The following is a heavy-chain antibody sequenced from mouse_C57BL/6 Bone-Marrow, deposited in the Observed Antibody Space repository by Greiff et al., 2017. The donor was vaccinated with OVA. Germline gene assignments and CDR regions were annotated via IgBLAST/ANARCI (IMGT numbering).Heavy chain of an antibody. CDR3: ARTLPYAMDY. Sequence: EVQLVESGGGLVKPGGSLKLSCAASGFTFSDYGMHWVRQAPEKGLEWVAYISSGSSTIYYADTVKGRFTISRDNAKNTLFLQMTSLRSEDTAMYYCARTLPYAMDYWGQGTSGTVSS. V-gene: IGHV5-17*01. CDR1: GFTFSDYG. CDR2: ISSGSSTI. J-gene: IGHJ4*01.